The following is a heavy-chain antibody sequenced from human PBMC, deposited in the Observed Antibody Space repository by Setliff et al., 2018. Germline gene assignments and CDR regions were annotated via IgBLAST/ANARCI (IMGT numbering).Heavy chain of an antibody. D-gene: IGHD4-4*01. Sequence: LSLTCAVYGGSFSGYYWSWIRQPPGKGLEWIGEINHSGSTNYNPSLKSRVTISVDTSKNQFSLKLSSVTAADTAVYYCARSEGRRDDYNWWGQGTLVTVSS. CDR1: GGSFSGYY. CDR3: ARSEGRRDDYNW. J-gene: IGHJ4*02. CDR2: INHSGST. V-gene: IGHV4-34*01.